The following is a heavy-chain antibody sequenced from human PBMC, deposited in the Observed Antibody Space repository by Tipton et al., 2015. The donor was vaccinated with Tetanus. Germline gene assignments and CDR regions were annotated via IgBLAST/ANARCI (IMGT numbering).Heavy chain of an antibody. CDR3: ARDQARGARGWNYFDY. CDR2: IYDNGTT. V-gene: IGHV4-59*12. Sequence: TLSLTCTVAGGSISGYYWTWIRQPPGKGLEWIGYIYDNGTTSYSPSLKSRVIISVDKSKNQLSLKLNSVTAADTAVYYCARDQARGARGWNYFDYWGQGTLVTVSS. D-gene: IGHD1-26*01. CDR1: GGSISGYY. J-gene: IGHJ4*02.